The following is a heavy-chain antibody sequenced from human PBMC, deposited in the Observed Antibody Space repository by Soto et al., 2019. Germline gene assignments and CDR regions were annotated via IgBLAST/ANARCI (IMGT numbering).Heavy chain of an antibody. CDR2: IYPGDSDT. D-gene: IGHD3-22*01. CDR3: ARTILNYYDSSGYYQHFDY. J-gene: IGHJ4*02. CDR1: GYSFTSYW. V-gene: IGHV5-51*01. Sequence: GESLKISCKGSGYSFTSYWIGWVRQMPGKGLEWMGIIYPGDSDTRYSPSFQGQVTISADKSISTAYLQWSSLKASDTAMYYCARTILNYYDSSGYYQHFDYWGQGTLVTVSS.